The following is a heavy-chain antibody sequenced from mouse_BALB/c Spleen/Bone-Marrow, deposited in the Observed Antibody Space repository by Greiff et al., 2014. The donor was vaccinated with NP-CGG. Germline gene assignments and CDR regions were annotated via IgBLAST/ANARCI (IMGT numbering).Heavy chain of an antibody. J-gene: IGHJ4*01. CDR3: ARFGYYGSPYAMDY. CDR1: GYTFTSYV. Sequence: VQLQQSGPEVVKPGASVKMSCKASGYTFTSYVLHWVKQKPGQGLEWIGYINPDNDGTKYNEKFNGKATLTSDKSSRTAYMELSSLTSEDSTVYYCARFGYYGSPYAMDYWSQGTSGTVSS. CDR2: INPDNDGT. V-gene: IGHV1-14*01. D-gene: IGHD1-1*01.